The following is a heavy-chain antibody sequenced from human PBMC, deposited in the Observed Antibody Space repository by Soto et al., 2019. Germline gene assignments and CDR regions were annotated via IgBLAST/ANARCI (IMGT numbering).Heavy chain of an antibody. J-gene: IGHJ6*02. CDR2: IDPSDSYT. Sequence: PGESLKICCKGSGYSFTSYWISWVRQMPGKGLEWMGRIDPSDSYTNYSPSFQGHVTISADKSISTAYLQWSSLKASDTAMYYCASERYDFWSGYRAYYGMDVWGQGTTVTVSS. D-gene: IGHD3-3*01. V-gene: IGHV5-10-1*01. CDR1: GYSFTSYW. CDR3: ASERYDFWSGYRAYYGMDV.